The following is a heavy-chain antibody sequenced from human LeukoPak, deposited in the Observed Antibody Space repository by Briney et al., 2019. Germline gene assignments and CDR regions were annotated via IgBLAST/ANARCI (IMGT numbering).Heavy chain of an antibody. CDR3: ARDSGIAAAQSGGYMDV. D-gene: IGHD6-13*01. J-gene: IGHJ6*03. CDR1: GGTFSSYA. Sequence: SVKDSCKASGGTFSSYAISWVRQAPGQGLEWMGGIIPIFGTANYAQKFQGRVTITTDESTSTAYMELSSLRSEDTAVYYCARDSGIAAAQSGGYMDVWGKGTTVTVSS. CDR2: IIPIFGTA. V-gene: IGHV1-69*05.